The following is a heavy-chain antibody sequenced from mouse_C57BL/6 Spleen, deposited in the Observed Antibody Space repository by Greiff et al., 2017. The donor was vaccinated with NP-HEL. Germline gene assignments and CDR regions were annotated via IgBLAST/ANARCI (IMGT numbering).Heavy chain of an antibody. Sequence: QVQLQQSGPELVKPGASVKISCKASGYSFTSYYIHWVKQRPGQGLEWIGWIYPGSGNTKYNEKFKGKATLTAATSSSTPYMQLRSLTSEDSAVYYCARYKYYGSSLNWDGYAMDYWGKGTSVTVSS. CDR3: ARYKYYGSSLNWDGYAMDY. J-gene: IGHJ4*01. V-gene: IGHV1-66*01. CDR2: IYPGSGNT. D-gene: IGHD1-1*01. CDR1: GYSFTSYY.